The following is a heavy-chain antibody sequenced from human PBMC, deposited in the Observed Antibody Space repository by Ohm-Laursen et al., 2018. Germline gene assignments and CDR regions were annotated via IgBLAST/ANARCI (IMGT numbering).Heavy chain of an antibody. V-gene: IGHV3-30*18. D-gene: IGHD3-9*01. CDR3: VKESSTGYYRTADY. CDR1: GFTFSSYG. CDR2: ISYVGSNK. Sequence: SLRLSCSASGFTFSSYGMHWVRQAPGKGLEWVAVISYVGSNKYYADSVRGRFTISRDNSKNTLDLQMNSLRPEDTAVYYCVKESSTGYYRTADYWGQGTLVTVSS. J-gene: IGHJ4*02.